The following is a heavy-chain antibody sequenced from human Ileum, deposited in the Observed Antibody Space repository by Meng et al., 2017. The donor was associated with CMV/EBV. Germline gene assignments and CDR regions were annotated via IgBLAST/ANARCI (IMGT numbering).Heavy chain of an antibody. Sequence: GGSLRLSCAASGFIFSSYAMSWVRQAPGKGLEWVAVISYDGSNKYYADSVKGRFTISRDNSKNTLYLQMNSLRAEDTAVYYCARSDIVLMVYAMGVDYWGQGTLVTVSS. CDR1: GFIFSSYA. V-gene: IGHV3-30-3*01. CDR2: ISYDGSNK. CDR3: ARSDIVLMVYAMGVDY. J-gene: IGHJ4*02. D-gene: IGHD2-8*01.